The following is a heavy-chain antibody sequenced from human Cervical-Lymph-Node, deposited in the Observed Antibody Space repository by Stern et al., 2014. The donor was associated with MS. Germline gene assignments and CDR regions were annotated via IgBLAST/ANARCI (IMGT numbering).Heavy chain of an antibody. V-gene: IGHV7-4-1*02. D-gene: IGHD5-12*01. Sequence: DQLVESGSELKKPGASVKVSCKASGYSFTNYAMNWVRQAPGPGLELMGWINTNTGHPTYGQGYTGRFILYLEASVRTASLQISSLKVEDTAVYYCARGGASWRYGMDVWGQGTTVTVSS. CDR3: ARGGASWRYGMDV. CDR1: GYSFTNYA. J-gene: IGHJ6*02. CDR2: INTNTGHP.